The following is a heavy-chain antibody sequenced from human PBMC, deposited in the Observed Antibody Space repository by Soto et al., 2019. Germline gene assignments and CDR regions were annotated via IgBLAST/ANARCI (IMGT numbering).Heavy chain of an antibody. Sequence: QVRLVESGGGVVRLGRSLRLSCAASGFTFTNYDMHWVRQAPGKGLEWVAVVSYDGSSEDYAASVKGRFTISRDNSKDTLFLQMNNLRAEDTAVYYCARDGVFRLRELSLDYYYGMDIWGQGTTVTVSS. CDR1: GFTFTNYD. V-gene: IGHV3-33*05. J-gene: IGHJ6*02. CDR2: VSYDGSSE. D-gene: IGHD3-16*02. CDR3: ARDGVFRLRELSLDYYYGMDI.